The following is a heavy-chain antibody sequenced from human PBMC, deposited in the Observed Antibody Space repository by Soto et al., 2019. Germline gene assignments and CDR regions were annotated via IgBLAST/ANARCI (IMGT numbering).Heavy chain of an antibody. Sequence: QVQLQESGPGLVKPSQTLSLTCTVSGGSINSGGYCWSWIRQHPGKGLDWIGCISYGGSTSYNPSLKSRVTISVATPRNQFPLKLTSVTAADTAVYYCSRGILVWGQGALITVSS. J-gene: IGHJ4*02. CDR3: SRGILV. CDR2: ISYGGST. CDR1: GGSINSGGYC. V-gene: IGHV4-31*03. D-gene: IGHD5-18*01.